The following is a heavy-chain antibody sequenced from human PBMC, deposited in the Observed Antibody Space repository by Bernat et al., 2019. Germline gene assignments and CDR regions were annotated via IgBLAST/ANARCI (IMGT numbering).Heavy chain of an antibody. D-gene: IGHD6-19*01. J-gene: IGHJ4*02. Sequence: EVQLLESGGGLGQPGQSLRLSCTASGSGFTFGDYAMSWVRQAPGKGLEWVGFIRSKAYGGTTEYAASVRGRFSISRDDSNSIAYLQMNSLKTEDTAVYYCTRAVSSGWYGVIDYWGQGTLVTVSS. CDR2: IRSKAYGGTT. CDR3: TRAVSSGWYGVIDY. CDR1: GSGFTFGDYA. V-gene: IGHV3-49*04.